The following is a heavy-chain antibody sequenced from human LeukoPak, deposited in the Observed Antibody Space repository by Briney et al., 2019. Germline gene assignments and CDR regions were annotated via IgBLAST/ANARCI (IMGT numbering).Heavy chain of an antibody. CDR2: ISPYNGNT. CDR1: GYTFTSYG. CDR3: ARDQAMTYYYDGSGY. V-gene: IGHV1-18*01. J-gene: IGHJ4*02. Sequence: AAVKVSCKASGYTFTSYGISWVRQAPGQGLEWMGWISPYNGNTNYAQKLQGRVTMTTDTSTSTAYMELRSLRSDDTAVYYCARDQAMTYYYDGSGYWGQGTLVTVSS. D-gene: IGHD3-22*01.